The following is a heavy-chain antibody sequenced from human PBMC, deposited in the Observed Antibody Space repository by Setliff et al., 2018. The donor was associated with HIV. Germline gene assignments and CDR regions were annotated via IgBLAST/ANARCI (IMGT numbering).Heavy chain of an antibody. D-gene: IGHD6-13*01. J-gene: IGHJ6*03. CDR1: GGSFSGYC. Sequence: SETLSLTCAVYGGSFSGYCWSWIRQPPGKGLEWIGSIYYSGSTYYNPSLKSRVTISVDTSKNQSSLKLSSVTAADTAVYYCARHGAAAGTGVGWYYYYYMDVWGKGTTVTVSS. CDR3: ARHGAAAGTGVGWYYYYYMDV. V-gene: IGHV4-34*01. CDR2: IYYSGST.